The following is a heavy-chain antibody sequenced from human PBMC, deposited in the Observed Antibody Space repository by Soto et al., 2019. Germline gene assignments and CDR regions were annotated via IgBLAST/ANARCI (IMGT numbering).Heavy chain of an antibody. V-gene: IGHV4-59*01. J-gene: IGHJ5*02. Sequence: SETLSLTCTVSGGSISSYYWNWVRQPPGKGLEWIGYIYYSGSTKYNPSLKSRVAISVDTSKNQISLKLSSVTAADTAVYYCARGSIVATILFDPWGQGTLVTVSS. CDR2: IYYSGST. CDR3: ARGSIVATILFDP. CDR1: GGSISSYY. D-gene: IGHD5-12*01.